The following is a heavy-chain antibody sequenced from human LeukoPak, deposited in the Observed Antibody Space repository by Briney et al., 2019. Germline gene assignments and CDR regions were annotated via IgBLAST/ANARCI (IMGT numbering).Heavy chain of an antibody. CDR3: TRVWLQYFDY. D-gene: IGHD5-24*01. V-gene: IGHV3-49*04. Sequence: PGGSLRLSCAASAFTVSSNYMSWVRQAPGKGLEWVGFIRSKTYDGTTEYAASVKGRFTISRDDSKRIAHLQMNSLKTDDTAVYYCTRVWLQYFDYWGQGTLITVSS. CDR1: AFTVSSNY. CDR2: IRSKTYDGTT. J-gene: IGHJ4*02.